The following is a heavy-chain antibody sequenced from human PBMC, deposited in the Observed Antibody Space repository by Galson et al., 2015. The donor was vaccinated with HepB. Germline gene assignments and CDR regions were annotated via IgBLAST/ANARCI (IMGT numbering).Heavy chain of an antibody. D-gene: IGHD3-10*01. CDR3: ARNRGEVRGVIIKTPRYYFDY. V-gene: IGHV4-39*07. J-gene: IGHJ4*02. Sequence: ETLSLTCTVSGGTVSGGSISSRSYYWGWIRQPPGKGLEWIGSIYYSGNTYYNPSLKSRVTISLDTSKNQFSLRLRSATAADTAVYYCARNRGEVRGVIIKTPRYYFDYWGQGTLVTVSS. CDR1: GGSISSRSYY. CDR2: IYYSGNT.